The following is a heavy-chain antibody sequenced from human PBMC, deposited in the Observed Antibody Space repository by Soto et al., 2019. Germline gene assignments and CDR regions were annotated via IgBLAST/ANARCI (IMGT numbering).Heavy chain of an antibody. CDR2: ITWGGRST. CDR3: AICVVRGVISPVDY. D-gene: IGHD3-10*01. V-gene: IGHV3-43*01. CDR1: GFTFDDYS. J-gene: IGHJ4*02. Sequence: GGSLRLSCAASGFTFDDYSFHWVRQAPGKGLEWVSLITWGGRSTYYADSVKGRFTISRDNNKNSLYLQMNSLTIEDTALYYCAICVVRGVISPVDYWGQGTLVTVSS.